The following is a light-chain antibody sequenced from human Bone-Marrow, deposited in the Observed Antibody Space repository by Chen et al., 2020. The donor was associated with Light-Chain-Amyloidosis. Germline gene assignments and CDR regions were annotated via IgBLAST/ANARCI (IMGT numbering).Light chain of an antibody. CDR1: NIGSTS. Sequence: SYVLTQPSSVSVAPGQTATIACGGNNIGSTSVHWYQQKPGQAPLLVVYDDSDRPSGIPERLSGSNSGNTANLTISRVEAGDEADYYCQGWDRSSDRPVFGGGTKLTVL. V-gene: IGLV3-21*02. CDR2: DDS. CDR3: QGWDRSSDRPV. J-gene: IGLJ3*02.